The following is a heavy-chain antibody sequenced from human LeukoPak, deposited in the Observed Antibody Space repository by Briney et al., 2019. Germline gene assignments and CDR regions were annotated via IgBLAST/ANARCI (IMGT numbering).Heavy chain of an antibody. CDR1: GFTFNIFG. D-gene: IGHD4-23*01. CDR2: ITYDGSNK. Sequence: GGSLRLSCAASGFTFNIFGMHWVRQAPGKGLEWVTFITYDGSNKYYADSVKGRFTISRDNSKNTLYLQVNSLRPEDTAVYYCAKDLQVTPDYWGQGTLVTVSS. V-gene: IGHV3-30*02. J-gene: IGHJ4*02. CDR3: AKDLQVTPDY.